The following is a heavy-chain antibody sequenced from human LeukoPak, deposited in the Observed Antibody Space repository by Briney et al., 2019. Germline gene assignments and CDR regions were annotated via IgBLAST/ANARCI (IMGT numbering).Heavy chain of an antibody. CDR3: ARQNLVGSSAAAFSGSTRPFDY. J-gene: IGHJ4*02. CDR1: GGSISSSSYY. D-gene: IGHD1-26*01. Sequence: SETLSLTCTVPGGSISSSSYYWGWIRQPPGKGLEWIGSIYYSGSTYYNPSLKSRVTISVDTSKNQFSLKLSSVTAADTAVYYCARQNLVGSSAAAFSGSTRPFDYWGQGTLVTVSS. V-gene: IGHV4-39*01. CDR2: IYYSGST.